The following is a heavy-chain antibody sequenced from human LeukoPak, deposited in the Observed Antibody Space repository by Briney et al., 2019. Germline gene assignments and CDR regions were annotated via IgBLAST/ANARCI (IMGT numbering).Heavy chain of an antibody. CDR3: ARERCSSTSCYEGGGFGY. V-gene: IGHV3-21*01. CDR2: ISSSSSYI. Sequence: GGSLRLSCAASGFTFSSYSMNWVRQAPGKGLEWVSSISSSSSYIYYADSVKGRFTISRDNAKNSLYLQMNSLRAEDAAVYYCARERCSSTSCYEGGGFGYWGQGTLVTVSS. D-gene: IGHD2-2*01. J-gene: IGHJ4*02. CDR1: GFTFSSYS.